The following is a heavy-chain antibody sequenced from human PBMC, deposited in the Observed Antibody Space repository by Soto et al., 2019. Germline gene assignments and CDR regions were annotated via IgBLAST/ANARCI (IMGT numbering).Heavy chain of an antibody. D-gene: IGHD2-2*01. CDR2: ISGSGGST. CDR3: APDLSRSSSGRDGAFDI. V-gene: IGHV3-23*01. J-gene: IGHJ3*02. CDR1: GFTFSSYA. Sequence: SLRLSCAASGFTFSSYAMSWVRQAPGKGLEWVSAISGSGGSTYYADSVKGRFTISRDNSKNTLYLQMNSLRAEDTAVYYCAPDLSRSSSGRDGAFDIWGQGTMVTVSS.